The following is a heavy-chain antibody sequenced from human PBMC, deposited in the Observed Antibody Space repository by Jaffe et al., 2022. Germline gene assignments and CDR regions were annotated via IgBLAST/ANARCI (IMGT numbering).Heavy chain of an antibody. D-gene: IGHD2-2*01. Sequence: QVQLQESGPGLVKPSGTLSLTCAVSGGSISSSNWWSWVRQPPGKGLEWIGEIYHSGSTNYNPSLKSRVTISVDKSKNQFSLKLSSVTAADTAVYYCARDDGSDCSSTSCYGEYFQHWGQGTLVTVSS. CDR1: GGSISSSNW. V-gene: IGHV4-4*02. J-gene: IGHJ1*01. CDR2: IYHSGST. CDR3: ARDDGSDCSSTSCYGEYFQH.